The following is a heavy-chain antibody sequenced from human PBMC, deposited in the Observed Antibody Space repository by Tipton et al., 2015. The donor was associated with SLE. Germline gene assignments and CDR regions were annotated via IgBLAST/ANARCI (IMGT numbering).Heavy chain of an antibody. D-gene: IGHD4-17*01. J-gene: IGHJ4*02. Sequence: SLRLSCAASGFTFDHYGMTWVRQAPGKGLECVSGITWNGVSTGYVDSVKGRFTISRDNAKKSLYLQMSSLRAEDTAVYYCASTTTMTNYIDYWGQGTLVTVSS. V-gene: IGHV3-20*04. CDR3: ASTTTMTNYIDY. CDR2: ITWNGVST. CDR1: GFTFDHYG.